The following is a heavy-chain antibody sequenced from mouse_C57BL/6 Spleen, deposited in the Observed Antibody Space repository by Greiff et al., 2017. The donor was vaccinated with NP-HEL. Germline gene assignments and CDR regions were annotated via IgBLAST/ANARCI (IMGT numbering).Heavy chain of an antibody. CDR2: INPNNGGT. D-gene: IGHD1-1*01. Sequence: EVQLQQSGPELVKPGASVKISCKASGYTFTDYYMNWVKQSHGKSLEWIGDINPNNGGTSYNQKLKGKATLTVDKSSSTAYMELRSLTSEDSAVYYCARSVYYGSSHWYFDVWGTGTTVTVSS. J-gene: IGHJ1*03. CDR1: GYTFTDYY. CDR3: ARSVYYGSSHWYFDV. V-gene: IGHV1-26*01.